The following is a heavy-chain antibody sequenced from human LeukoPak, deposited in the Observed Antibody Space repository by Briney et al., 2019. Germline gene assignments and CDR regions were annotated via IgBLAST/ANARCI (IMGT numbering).Heavy chain of an antibody. D-gene: IGHD1-7*01. CDR1: GFTFSSYG. CDR3: AKEGLELPNYYYYYMDF. Sequence: GGSLRLSCAASGFTFSSYGMHWVRQAPGKGLEWVAVIWYDGSNKYYTDSVKGRFTISRDNSKNTLYLQMNSLRAEDTAVYYCAKEGLELPNYYYYYMDFWGKGTTVTVSS. J-gene: IGHJ6*03. V-gene: IGHV3-33*06. CDR2: IWYDGSNK.